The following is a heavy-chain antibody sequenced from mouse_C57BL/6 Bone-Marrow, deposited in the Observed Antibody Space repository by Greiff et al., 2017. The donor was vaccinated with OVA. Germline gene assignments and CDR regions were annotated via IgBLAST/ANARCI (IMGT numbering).Heavy chain of an antibody. CDR1: GFNIKDDY. J-gene: IGHJ1*03. CDR3: TGYYGSYWYFDV. CDR2: IDPENGDT. V-gene: IGHV14-4*01. D-gene: IGHD1-1*01. Sequence: VQLKESGAELVRPGASVKLSCTASGFNIKDDYMHWVKQRPEQGLEWIGWIDPENGDTEYASKFQGKATITADTSSNTAYLQLSSLTSEDTAVYYCTGYYGSYWYFDVWGTGTTVTVSS.